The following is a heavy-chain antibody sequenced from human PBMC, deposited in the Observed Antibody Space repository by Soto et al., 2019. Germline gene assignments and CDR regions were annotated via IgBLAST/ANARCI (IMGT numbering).Heavy chain of an antibody. D-gene: IGHD2-15*01. CDR1: GFTFSSYW. J-gene: IGHJ3*02. CDR2: INSDGSST. V-gene: IGHV3-74*01. Sequence: GGCRGLSCAASGFTFSSYWMHWVRQAPGKGLVWVSRINSDGSSTSYADSVKGRFTISRDNAQNSLYLQLNSLRVEDTAVYYCARDSGRGWAFDMWGQGTTVTVSS. CDR3: ARDSGRGWAFDM.